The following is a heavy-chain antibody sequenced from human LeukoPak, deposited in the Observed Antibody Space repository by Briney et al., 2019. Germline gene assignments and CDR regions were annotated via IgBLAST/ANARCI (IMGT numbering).Heavy chain of an antibody. CDR2: IYTSASTT. CDR3: TSEIPSTGSFDS. Sequence: ASVKVSCRTSEYTFNTYYFHWVRQAPGQGLEYMGVIYTSASTTSSTQRFQGIITLTSDTSTSTVYMELSSLRSDDTALYYCTSEIPSTGSFDSWGQGTLVTVSS. V-gene: IGHV1-46*02. J-gene: IGHJ4*02. CDR1: EYTFNTYY. D-gene: IGHD1-1*01.